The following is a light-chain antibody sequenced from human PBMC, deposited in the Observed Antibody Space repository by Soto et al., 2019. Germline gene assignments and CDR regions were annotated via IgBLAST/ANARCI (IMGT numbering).Light chain of an antibody. Sequence: DIQMTQSPSSVSASVGDRVTITCRASQGISSWLVWYQQKPGKAPNLLIYAASSLRSGVPSRFTGSGSGTAFTLTITGLQPEDLATYYCLQAYSFPLTFGGGTKVEIK. CDR3: LQAYSFPLT. CDR2: AAS. CDR1: QGISSW. J-gene: IGKJ4*01. V-gene: IGKV1-12*01.